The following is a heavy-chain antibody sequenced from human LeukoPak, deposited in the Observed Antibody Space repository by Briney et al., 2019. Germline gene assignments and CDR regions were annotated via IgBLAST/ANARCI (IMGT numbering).Heavy chain of an antibody. CDR3: ARVYPASSGLPYNFDY. J-gene: IGHJ4*02. D-gene: IGHD6-19*01. CDR2: IYSGGST. V-gene: IGHV3-66*01. Sequence: GGSLRLSCAASGFTVSSNYMSWVRQAPGKGLEWVSVIYSGGSTYYADSVKGRFTISRDNSKNTLYLQMNSLRAEDTAVYYCARVYPASSGLPYNFDYWGQGTLVTVSS. CDR1: GFTVSSNY.